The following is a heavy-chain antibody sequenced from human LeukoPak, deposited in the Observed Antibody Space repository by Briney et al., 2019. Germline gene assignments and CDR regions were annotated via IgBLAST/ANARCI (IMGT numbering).Heavy chain of an antibody. CDR1: GYTFTSYD. CDR2: MNSNSANT. D-gene: IGHD3-10*01. J-gene: IGHJ4*02. Sequence: ASVKVSCKASGYTFTSYDVNWVRQATGQGLEWMGWMNSNSANTGYAQKFQGRVTMTRDTSISTAYMELSSLRSEDTAVYYCARGPFGSGSYLDYWGQGTLVTVSS. V-gene: IGHV1-8*01. CDR3: ARGPFGSGSYLDY.